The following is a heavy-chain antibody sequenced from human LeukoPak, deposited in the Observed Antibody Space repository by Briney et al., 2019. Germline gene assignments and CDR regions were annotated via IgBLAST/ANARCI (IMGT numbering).Heavy chain of an antibody. CDR3: AKVRWERLYYFDY. V-gene: IGHV4-39*07. D-gene: IGHD1-26*01. CDR1: GGSISSSSYY. J-gene: IGHJ4*02. Sequence: SETLSLTCTVSGGSISSSSYYWGWIRQPPGKGLEWIGSIYYSGSTYYNPSLKSRVTISVDTSKNQFSLKLSSVTAADTAVYYCAKVRWERLYYFDYWGQGTLVTVSS. CDR2: IYYSGST.